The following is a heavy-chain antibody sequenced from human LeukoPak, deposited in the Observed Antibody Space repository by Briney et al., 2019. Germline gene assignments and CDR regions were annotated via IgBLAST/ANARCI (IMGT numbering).Heavy chain of an antibody. V-gene: IGHV3-23*01. Sequence: GGSLRLSCAASGITFSNYVMSWVHQAPGKGLEWVSAISGGGRNTYYAASVKGRFTISRDNSKNMLHLQMNSLRAEDTAVYYCAKDRTSMVTTGLDYWGQGTLVTVSS. CDR3: AKDRTSMVTTGLDY. J-gene: IGHJ4*02. CDR2: ISGGGRNT. CDR1: GITFSNYV. D-gene: IGHD4-17*01.